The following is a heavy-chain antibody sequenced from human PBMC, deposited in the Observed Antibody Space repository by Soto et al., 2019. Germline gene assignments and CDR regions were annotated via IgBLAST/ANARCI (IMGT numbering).Heavy chain of an antibody. J-gene: IGHJ4*02. CDR2: INHSGST. Sequence: QVQLQQWGAGLLKPSETLSLTCAVYGGSFSGYYWSWIRQPPGKGLEWSGEINHSGSTNYNPSLKSRVTISVDTSKNQFSLKLSSVTAADTAVYYCARGRDVLRFLEWLSRGDYFDYWGQGTLVTVSS. CDR1: GGSFSGYY. D-gene: IGHD3-3*01. CDR3: ARGRDVLRFLEWLSRGDYFDY. V-gene: IGHV4-34*01.